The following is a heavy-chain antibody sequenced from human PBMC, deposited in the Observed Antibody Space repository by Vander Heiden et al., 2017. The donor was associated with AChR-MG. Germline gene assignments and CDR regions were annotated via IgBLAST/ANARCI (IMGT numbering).Heavy chain of an antibody. CDR1: GFTFSGYG. V-gene: IGHV3-30*18. CDR3: AKDLFENYYYYYMDV. J-gene: IGHJ6*03. CDR2: ISYDGSNK. Sequence: QVQLVESGGGVVQPGRSLRLSCAASGFTFSGYGMHWVRQAPGKGLEWVAVISYDGSNKYYADSVKGRFTISRDNSKNTLYLQMNSLRAEDTAVYYCAKDLFENYYYYYMDVWGKGTTVTVSS.